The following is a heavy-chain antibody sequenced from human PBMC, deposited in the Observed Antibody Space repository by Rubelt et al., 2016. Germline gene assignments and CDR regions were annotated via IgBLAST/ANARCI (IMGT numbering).Heavy chain of an antibody. CDR3: ARGRRGSSSWLGRDYYGMDV. D-gene: IGHD6-13*01. Sequence: QVQLQQWGAGLLKPSETLSLTCAVYGGSFSGYYWSWIRQPPGKGLEWIGEINHSGSTNYNPSLKSRVPISVDPAKNQFSRKLSSVTAADTAVYYCARGRRGSSSWLGRDYYGMDVWGQGTTVTVSS. J-gene: IGHJ6*02. CDR2: INHSGST. V-gene: IGHV4-34*01. CDR1: GGSFSGYY.